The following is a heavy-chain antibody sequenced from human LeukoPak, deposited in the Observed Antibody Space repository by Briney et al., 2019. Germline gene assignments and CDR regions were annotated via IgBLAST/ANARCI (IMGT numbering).Heavy chain of an antibody. D-gene: IGHD2-15*01. CDR2: IDPSDSYT. CDR1: GYSFISYW. J-gene: IGHJ5*02. V-gene: IGHV5-10-1*01. Sequence: GESLKISCKGSGYSFISYWISWVRQMPGKGLEWMGRIDPSDSYTNYSPSFQGHVTISADKSISTAYLQWSSLKASDTAMYYCARQDCSGGSCFRNYWFDPWGQGTLVTVSS. CDR3: ARQDCSGGSCFRNYWFDP.